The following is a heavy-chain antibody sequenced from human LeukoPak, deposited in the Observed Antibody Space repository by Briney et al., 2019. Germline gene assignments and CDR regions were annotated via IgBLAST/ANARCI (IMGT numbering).Heavy chain of an antibody. Sequence: SETLSLTCAVSGVPFSNCYWSWVRQSPRQGLEWIGEINHSGYTNYNPSLKSRVTMSIDTSKNQFYLMLTSVTAADTGVYYCTRAVAGHPDWGQGTLVTVSS. CDR3: TRAVAGHPD. D-gene: IGHD6-19*01. CDR2: INHSGYT. J-gene: IGHJ4*02. V-gene: IGHV4-34*01. CDR1: GVPFSNCY.